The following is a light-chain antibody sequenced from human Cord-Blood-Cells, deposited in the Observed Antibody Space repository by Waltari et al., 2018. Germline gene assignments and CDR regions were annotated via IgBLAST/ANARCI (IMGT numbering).Light chain of an antibody. CDR3: SSYTSSSTVV. Sequence: QSALTQPASVSGSPGQSITISCTGTSSDVGGYNHVSWYPQHPGKAPKLMLYDGSKRPSGVANRFSGSKSGNTASLTISGLQAEDEADYYCSSYTSSSTVVFGGGTKLTVL. V-gene: IGLV2-14*01. CDR1: SSDVGGYNH. J-gene: IGLJ2*01. CDR2: DGS.